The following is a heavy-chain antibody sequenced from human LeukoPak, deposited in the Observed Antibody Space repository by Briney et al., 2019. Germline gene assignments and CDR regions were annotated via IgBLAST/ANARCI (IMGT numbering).Heavy chain of an antibody. J-gene: IGHJ3*02. D-gene: IGHD6-19*01. CDR1: GGSFSDYY. Sequence: KPSETLSLTCAVYGGSFSDYYWTWIRQPPGKGLEWIGEINHRGSTHYNPPLKSRVTISVDTSKKQFSLKLSSVTAADTAVYYCATYSTGFDIWGQGTVVTVSS. CDR2: INHRGST. V-gene: IGHV4-34*01. CDR3: ATYSTGFDI.